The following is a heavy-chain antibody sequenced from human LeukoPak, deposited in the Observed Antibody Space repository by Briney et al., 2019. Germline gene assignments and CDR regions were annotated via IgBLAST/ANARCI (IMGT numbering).Heavy chain of an antibody. CDR2: INTNTGNP. V-gene: IGHV7-4-1*02. D-gene: IGHD2-2*02. CDR1: GYTFTSYA. Sequence: ASEKVSCKASGYTFTSYAMNWVRQAPGQGLEWMGWINTNTGNPTYAQGFTGRFVFSLDTSVSTAYLQISSLKAEDTAVYYCARDASYCSSTSCYRGGPDYWGQGTLVTVSS. J-gene: IGHJ4*02. CDR3: ARDASYCSSTSCYRGGPDY.